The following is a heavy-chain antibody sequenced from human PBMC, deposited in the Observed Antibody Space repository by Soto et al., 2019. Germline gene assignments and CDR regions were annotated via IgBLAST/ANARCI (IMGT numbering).Heavy chain of an antibody. D-gene: IGHD1-1*01. Sequence: SVKVSGKASGGTFSDFTTNWVRQAPGQRLEWMGGIIPIFDTANYAEKFQGRVTITADESTSTSFMEVSSLRSEDTAVYYCARNGTQTGYSYGMDVWGQGTMVTVSS. CDR3: ARNGTQTGYSYGMDV. CDR2: IIPIFDTA. V-gene: IGHV1-69*13. CDR1: GGTFSDFT. J-gene: IGHJ6*02.